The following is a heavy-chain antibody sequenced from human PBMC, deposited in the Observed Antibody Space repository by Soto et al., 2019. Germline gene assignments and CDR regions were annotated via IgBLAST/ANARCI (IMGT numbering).Heavy chain of an antibody. CDR2: STYTGVT. CDR3: ATDSGGPPLNRFDS. D-gene: IGHD3-16*01. J-gene: IGHJ5*01. Sequence: SGTRSLTGPDSGASLRGFNNFWSWIRQRPGRGLEWIGYSTYTGVTYYSPSLQSRISISVDTSKNQFSLTLNSVTAADTTVYYCATDSGGPPLNRFDSWGHGTLVTVSS. V-gene: IGHV4-31*03. CDR1: GASLRGFNNF.